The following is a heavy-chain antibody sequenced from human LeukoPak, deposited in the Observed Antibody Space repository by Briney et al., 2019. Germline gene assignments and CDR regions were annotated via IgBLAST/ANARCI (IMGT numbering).Heavy chain of an antibody. D-gene: IGHD6-19*01. CDR2: ISSSSGYT. CDR1: GFTFSDYY. J-gene: IGHJ4*02. CDR3: ARDRGSGWHTFDY. V-gene: IGHV3-11*06. Sequence: GGSLRLSCAASGFTFSDYYMSWIRQAPGKGLEWVSYISSSSGYTNYADSVKGRFTISRDNAKNSLYLQMNSLRAEDTAVYYCARDRGSGWHTFDYWGQGTLVTVSS.